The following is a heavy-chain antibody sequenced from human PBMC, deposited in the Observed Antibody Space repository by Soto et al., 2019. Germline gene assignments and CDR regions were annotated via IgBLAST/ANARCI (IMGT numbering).Heavy chain of an antibody. V-gene: IGHV3-7*04. Sequence: EGSLRLSCAASGFTFSSYWMSWVRQAPGKGLGWVANIKEDGSERYYVDSVKGRFTISRDNAKNSLYLQMNSLRAEDTAVYYCARATGADKEDYWGQGAL. D-gene: IGHD3-10*01. CDR2: IKEDGSER. CDR1: GFTFSSYW. J-gene: IGHJ4*02. CDR3: ARATGADKEDY.